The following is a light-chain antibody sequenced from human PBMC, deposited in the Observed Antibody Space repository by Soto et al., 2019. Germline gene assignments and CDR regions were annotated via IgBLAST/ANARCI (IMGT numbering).Light chain of an antibody. Sequence: EIVMTQSPATLSVSPGERATLSCRASQSVSSNLAWYQQNPGQAPRLLIYGASTRATGIPDRFSGSGSGTEFTLTIRSLEPEDAAVYYCQQRSNWPPITVGQGTRLEIK. CDR3: QQRSNWPPIT. CDR1: QSVSSN. J-gene: IGKJ5*01. CDR2: GAS. V-gene: IGKV3-15*01.